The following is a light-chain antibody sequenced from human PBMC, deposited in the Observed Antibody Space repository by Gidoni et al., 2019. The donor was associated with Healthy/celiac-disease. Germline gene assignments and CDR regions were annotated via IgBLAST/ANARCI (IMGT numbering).Light chain of an antibody. Sequence: QSALTQPPSASGSPGQSVTISCTGTSSDVGGYNYVSWYQQHAGKAPKLRIDEVSKRPSGVPDRFSGSKSGNTASLTVSGLQAEDEADYYCSSYAGSNKVVGTGTKVTVL. J-gene: IGLJ1*01. CDR2: EVS. CDR3: SSYAGSNKV. CDR1: SSDVGGYNY. V-gene: IGLV2-8*01.